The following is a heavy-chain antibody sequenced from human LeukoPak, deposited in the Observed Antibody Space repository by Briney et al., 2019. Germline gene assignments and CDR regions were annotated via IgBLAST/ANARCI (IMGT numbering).Heavy chain of an antibody. CDR2: ISGSGGST. D-gene: IGHD1-26*01. V-gene: IGHV3-23*01. CDR1: GFTFSSYG. CDR3: AKVFQRHTGIVGATGS. J-gene: IGHJ4*02. Sequence: PGGSLRLSCAASGFTFSSYGMSWVRQAPGKGLEWVSAISGSGGSTYYADSVKGRFTISRDNSKNTLYLQMNSLRAEDTAVYYCAKVFQRHTGIVGATGSWGQGTLVTVSS.